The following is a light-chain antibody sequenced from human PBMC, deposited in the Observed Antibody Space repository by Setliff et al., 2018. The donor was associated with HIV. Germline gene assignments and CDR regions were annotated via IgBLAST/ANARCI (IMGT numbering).Light chain of an antibody. J-gene: IGLJ1*01. CDR3: QVWDSSSDHHV. CDR1: NIGSKS. Sequence: SYELTQPPSVSVAPGKTARITCGGNNIGSKSVHWYQQKPGQAPVLVVYDASDRPSGIPERFSDSNSGNTATLTISRVEAGDEADYYCQVWDSSSDHHVFGTGTKVTVL. CDR2: DAS. V-gene: IGLV3-21*03.